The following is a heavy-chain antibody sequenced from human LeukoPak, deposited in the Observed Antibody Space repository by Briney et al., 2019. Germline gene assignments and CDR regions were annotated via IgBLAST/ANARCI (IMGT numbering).Heavy chain of an antibody. V-gene: IGHV3-53*01. CDR2: IYSGGNT. Sequence: GGSLRLSCAASGFTFSYVWVSWVRQAPGKGLEWVSFIYSGGNTHYSDSVKGRFTISRDNSKNTLYLQMNSLRADDTAVYYCARRAGEYSHPYDYWGQGTLVTVSS. CDR3: ARRAGEYSHPYDY. CDR1: GFTFSYVW. D-gene: IGHD4-17*01. J-gene: IGHJ4*02.